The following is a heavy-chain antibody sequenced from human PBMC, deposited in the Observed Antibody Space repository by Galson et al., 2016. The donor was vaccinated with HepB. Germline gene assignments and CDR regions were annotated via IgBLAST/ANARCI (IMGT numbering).Heavy chain of an antibody. V-gene: IGHV2-5*01. D-gene: IGHD3-22*01. J-gene: IGHJ3*02. CDR1: GFSLTTSGVG. CDR3: AHMAADYYDINYYWHRGTDAFDI. Sequence: PALVKPTQTLTLTCTFSGFSLTTSGVGVGWIRQPPGEALEWLAPIYWHDDKRYSPSLKSRLTITKDTSKNQVVLTMTNMDPVDTATYYCAHMAADYYDINYYWHRGTDAFDIWGQGTMVTVSS. CDR2: IYWHDDK.